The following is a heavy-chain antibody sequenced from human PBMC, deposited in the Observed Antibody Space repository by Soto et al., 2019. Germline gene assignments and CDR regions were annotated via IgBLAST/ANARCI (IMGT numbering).Heavy chain of an antibody. D-gene: IGHD1-1*01. J-gene: IGHJ4*02. CDR3: ARDLSGDTTPYSDL. V-gene: IGHV3-74*01. Sequence: GGSLRLSCAASGFAFSSYWMHWVRQTPGKGPVWVSRIYNDGSRTAYADSVKGRFTISRDNAKNTMYLQMSSLTVEDKAVYYCARDLSGDTTPYSDLWGKGTLGTASS. CDR1: GFAFSSYW. CDR2: IYNDGSRT.